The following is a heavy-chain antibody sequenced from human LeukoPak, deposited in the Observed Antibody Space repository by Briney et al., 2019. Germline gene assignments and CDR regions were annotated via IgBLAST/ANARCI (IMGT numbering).Heavy chain of an antibody. Sequence: SETLSLTCTVSGGSISSSSYYWGWIRQPPGKGLEWIGSIYYSATTYYNPSLKSRVSISVDTSKNQFSLKLSSVSAADTAVYYCARSSSYLFDPWGQGILVTVSS. V-gene: IGHV4-39*01. D-gene: IGHD3-16*02. CDR2: IYYSATT. CDR3: ARSSSYLFDP. J-gene: IGHJ5*02. CDR1: GGSISSSSYY.